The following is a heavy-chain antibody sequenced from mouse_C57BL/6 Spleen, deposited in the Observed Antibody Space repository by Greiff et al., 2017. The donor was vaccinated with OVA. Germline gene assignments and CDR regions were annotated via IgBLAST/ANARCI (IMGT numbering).Heavy chain of an antibody. Sequence: VQLQQPGAELVKPGASVKLSCKASGYTFTSYWMHWVKQRPGQGLEWIGMIHPNSGSTNYNEKFKSKATLTVDKSSSTAYMQLSSLTSEDSAVYYGARSRASSGYVNYWGQGTTLTVSS. CDR3: ARSRASSGYVNY. CDR2: IHPNSGST. CDR1: GYTFTSYW. J-gene: IGHJ2*01. D-gene: IGHD3-2*02. V-gene: IGHV1-64*01.